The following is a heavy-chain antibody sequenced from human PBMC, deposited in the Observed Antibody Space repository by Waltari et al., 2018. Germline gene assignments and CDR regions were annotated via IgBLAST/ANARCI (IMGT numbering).Heavy chain of an antibody. CDR1: GFTFSSYW. J-gene: IGHJ4*02. V-gene: IGHV3-74*01. D-gene: IGHD3-9*01. CDR3: ARGHLTGYCNDY. Sequence: EVQLVESGGGLVQPGGSLRLSCAASGFTFSSYWVHWVRQAPGKGLGWVARINGDGSRTYYADSVKGRFTISRDNAKNTLYLQMNSLSAEDTAIYYCARGHLTGYCNDYWGQGTLVTVSS. CDR2: INGDGSRT.